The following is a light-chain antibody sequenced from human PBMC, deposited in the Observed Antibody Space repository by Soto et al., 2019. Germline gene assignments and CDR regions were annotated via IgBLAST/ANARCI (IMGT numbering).Light chain of an antibody. J-gene: IGKJ2*01. V-gene: IGKV3-20*01. Sequence: EIVLTQSPGTLSLSPGERATLSCRASRSISSTYLAWYQQKPGQAPRLLIYGASSRATGIPDRFSGSGSGPYFTLTISRLEPEDFAVYYCQQYGGSPPYTFGQGTKLEIK. CDR3: QQYGGSPPYT. CDR2: GAS. CDR1: RSISSTY.